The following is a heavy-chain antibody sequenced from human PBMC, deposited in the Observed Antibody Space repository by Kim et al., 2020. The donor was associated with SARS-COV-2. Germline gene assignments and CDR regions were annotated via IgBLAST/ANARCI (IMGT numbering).Heavy chain of an antibody. CDR1: GFTFSDSA. Sequence: GGSLRLPCGASGFTFSDSAMSWVRRSPGKGLEWVGRIRSKGNGYTTADSASVRGRFTISSDDSWHTPYLQMNSLKTADTADCDCTQVPGTWVAVWEAFD. CDR2: IRSKGNGYTT. CDR3: TQVPGTWVAVWEAFD. D-gene: IGHD1-1*01. V-gene: IGHV3-73*01. J-gene: IGHJ3*02.